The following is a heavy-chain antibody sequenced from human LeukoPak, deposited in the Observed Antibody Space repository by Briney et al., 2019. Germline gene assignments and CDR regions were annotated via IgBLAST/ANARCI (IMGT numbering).Heavy chain of an antibody. CDR1: GFAFSDFY. CDR2: ISGSGETI. D-gene: IGHD3-3*01. J-gene: IGHJ4*02. CDR3: VRGFKY. Sequence: GGSLRRSCAASGFAFSDFYMSWIRQVPGKGLEWIAFISGSGETIVYGDSVQGRVTISRDNSKKILYLQMYTLRVEDTAVYYCVRGFKYWGQGTLVTVSS. V-gene: IGHV3-11*04.